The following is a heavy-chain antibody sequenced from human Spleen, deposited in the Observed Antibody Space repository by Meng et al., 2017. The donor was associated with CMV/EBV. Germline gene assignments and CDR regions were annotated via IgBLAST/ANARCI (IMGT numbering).Heavy chain of an antibody. V-gene: IGHV2-5*01. D-gene: IGHD2-2*01. CDR3: AYSYCSTTRCFWLDP. J-gene: IGHJ5*02. Sequence: SGPTLVKPTQTLTLTCTFSGFSLSTRGVGVGWIRQPPGKALEWLAVFYWNDDKRYSPSQKRRLTITKDTSKNEVVLTLTNMDPVDTATYYCAYSYCSTTRCFWLDPWGQGTLVTVSS. CDR2: FYWNDDK. CDR1: GFSLSTRGVG.